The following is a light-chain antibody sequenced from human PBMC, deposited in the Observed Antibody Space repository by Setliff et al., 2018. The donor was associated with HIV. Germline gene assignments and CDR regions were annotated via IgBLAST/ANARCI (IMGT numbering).Light chain of an antibody. CDR3: SSYTSSNTSYV. Sequence: QSALAQPASVSGSPGQSITISCTGTSSDVGGYSYVSWYQQHPGKAPKLIIYEVTNRPSGVSNRFSGSKSGNMASLTISGLQAEDEADYYCSSYTSSNTSYVFGAGTKVTVL. CDR1: SSDVGGYSY. CDR2: EVT. V-gene: IGLV2-14*01. J-gene: IGLJ1*01.